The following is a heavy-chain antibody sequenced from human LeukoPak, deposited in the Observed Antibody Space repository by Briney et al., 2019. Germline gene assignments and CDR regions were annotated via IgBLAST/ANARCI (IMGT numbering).Heavy chain of an antibody. V-gene: IGHV1-2*06. CDR3: ARGSTRGGKGESD. CDR2: INPNSGGT. D-gene: IGHD3-10*01. CDR1: GYTFTGYY. J-gene: IGHJ4*02. Sequence: ASVKVSCKASGYTFTGYYMHWVRQAPGQGLEWMGRINPNSGGTNYAQKFQGRVTMTRDTAISTAYMELSRLRSDDTAVYYCARGSTRGGKGESDWGQGTLVTVSS.